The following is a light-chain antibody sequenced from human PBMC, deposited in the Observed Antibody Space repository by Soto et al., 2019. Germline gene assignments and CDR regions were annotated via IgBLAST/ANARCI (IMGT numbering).Light chain of an antibody. J-gene: IGKJ2*01. V-gene: IGKV3-20*01. CDR2: GAS. CDR1: QSVSNTY. Sequence: EIVLTQSPGTLSLSPGERATLSCRTRQSVSNTYLAWYQQKPGQAPRLLIYGASSRATGIPDRFSGSGSGTDFTLTISRLEPEDFAVYYCQQYGTSPQVYAFGQGTKLEIK. CDR3: QQYGTSPQVYA.